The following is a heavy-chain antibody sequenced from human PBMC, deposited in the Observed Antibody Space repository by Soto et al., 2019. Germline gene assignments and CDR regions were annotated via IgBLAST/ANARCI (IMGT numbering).Heavy chain of an antibody. CDR1: GGSISSGGYY. J-gene: IGHJ6*02. CDR2: IYYSGST. Sequence: SETLSLTCTVSGGSISSGGYYWSWIRQHPGKGLEWIGYIYYSGSTYYNPSLKSRVTISVDTSKNQFSLKLSSVTAADTAVYYCARSTIFGVVTKIYYYGMDVWGQGTTVTVSS. D-gene: IGHD3-3*01. CDR3: ARSTIFGVVTKIYYYGMDV. V-gene: IGHV4-31*03.